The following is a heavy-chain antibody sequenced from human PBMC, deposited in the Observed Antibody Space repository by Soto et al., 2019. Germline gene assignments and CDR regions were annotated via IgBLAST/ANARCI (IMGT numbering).Heavy chain of an antibody. CDR3: ARGPYSSSSFFFDY. V-gene: IGHV1-46*01. CDR2: IHPRGGST. J-gene: IGHJ4*02. D-gene: IGHD6-6*01. Sequence: ASVKVSCKASGYTFTAYFMHWVRQAPGQGLEWMGIIHPRGGSTNYAQRFQGRVAMTWDTSTSTVYTELSSLRSDDTAVYYWARGPYSSSSFFFDYWGPGTRVTVSS. CDR1: GYTFTAYF.